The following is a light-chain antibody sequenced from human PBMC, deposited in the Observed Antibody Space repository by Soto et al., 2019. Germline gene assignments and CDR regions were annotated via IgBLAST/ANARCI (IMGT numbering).Light chain of an antibody. CDR3: TSKTSSTYVV. CDR2: EVS. V-gene: IGLV2-14*01. CDR1: SSDVGGYNY. Sequence: QSALTQPASVSGSPGQSITISCTGTSSDVGGYNYVSWYQQHPGKAPKLMIYEVSNRPSGVSNRFSGSKSGNTASLTISGLQAEDEADYYCTSKTSSTYVVFGRGTQLTVL. J-gene: IGLJ2*01.